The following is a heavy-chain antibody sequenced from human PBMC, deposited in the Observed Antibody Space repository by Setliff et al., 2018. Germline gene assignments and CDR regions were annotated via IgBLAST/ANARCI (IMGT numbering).Heavy chain of an antibody. CDR3: ARTPDGFLGDGYNLNTLGYFDS. Sequence: SETLSLTCAVSGYSISSGYYWGWIRQPPGKGLEWIGSIYHSGSTYYNPSLKSRVTISVDTSKNQFSLKLSSVTAADTAVYYCARTPDGFLGDGYNLNTLGYFDSWGQGTLVTV. CDR1: GYSISSGYY. CDR2: IYHSGST. V-gene: IGHV4-38-2*01. J-gene: IGHJ4*02. D-gene: IGHD3-3*01.